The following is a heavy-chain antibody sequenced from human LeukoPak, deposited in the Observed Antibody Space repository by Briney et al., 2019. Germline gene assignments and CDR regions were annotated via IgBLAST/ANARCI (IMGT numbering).Heavy chain of an antibody. D-gene: IGHD6-13*01. CDR1: GYTFTSYD. V-gene: IGHV1-8*01. Sequence: ASVKVSCKASGYTFTSYDINWVRQATGQGLEWMGWMNPNSGNTGYAQKFQGRVTMTRNTSISTAYMELSSLRSEDTAVYYCARGVGYSSSWSASPYWFDPWGRGTLVTVSS. CDR3: ARGVGYSSSWSASPYWFDP. J-gene: IGHJ5*02. CDR2: MNPNSGNT.